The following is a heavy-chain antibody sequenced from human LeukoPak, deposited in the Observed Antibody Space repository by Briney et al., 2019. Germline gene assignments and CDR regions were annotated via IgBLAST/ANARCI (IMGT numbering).Heavy chain of an antibody. CDR1: GFTFDDYA. D-gene: IGHD5-12*01. Sequence: QPGGSLRLSCAASGFTFDDYAMHWVRQAPGKGLEWVSLISWDGGSTYYADSVKGRFTISRDNSKNSLYLQMNSLRAEDTALYYCAKDSGYATDLDYRGQGTLVTVSS. J-gene: IGHJ4*02. CDR3: AKDSGYATDLDY. V-gene: IGHV3-43D*03. CDR2: ISWDGGST.